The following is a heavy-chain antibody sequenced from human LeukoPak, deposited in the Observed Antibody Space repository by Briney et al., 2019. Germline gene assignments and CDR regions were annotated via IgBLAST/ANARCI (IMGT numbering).Heavy chain of an antibody. D-gene: IGHD6-13*01. V-gene: IGHV3-30*04. J-gene: IGHJ6*03. CDR3: ARGPTAAAGRQYYYYYYYYMDV. CDR2: ISYDGSNK. Sequence: GGSLRLSCAASGFTFSSYAMHWVRQAPGKGLEWVAVISYDGSNKYYADSVKGRFTISRDNSKNTLYLQMNSLRAEDTAVYYCARGPTAAAGRQYYYYYYYYMDVWGKGTTVTVSS. CDR1: GFTFSSYA.